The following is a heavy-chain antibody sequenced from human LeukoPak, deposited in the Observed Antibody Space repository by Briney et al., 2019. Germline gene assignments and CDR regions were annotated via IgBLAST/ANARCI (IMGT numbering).Heavy chain of an antibody. Sequence: GESLKISCKGSGYSFTSYWIGWVRQMPGKGLEWMGIIYPGDSDTRYSPSFQGQVTISADKSISTAYLQWSSLKASDTAMYYCARVEADFADIYYFDYWGQGTLVTVSS. CDR3: ARVEADFADIYYFDY. D-gene: IGHD5-12*01. J-gene: IGHJ4*02. CDR1: GYSFTSYW. CDR2: IYPGDSDT. V-gene: IGHV5-51*01.